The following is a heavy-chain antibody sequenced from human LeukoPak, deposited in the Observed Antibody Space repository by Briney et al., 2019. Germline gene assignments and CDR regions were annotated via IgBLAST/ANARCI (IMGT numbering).Heavy chain of an antibody. CDR3: ARDPYYYGSGSYGDY. D-gene: IGHD3-10*01. V-gene: IGHV3-74*01. J-gene: IGHJ4*02. CDR2: INSDGSST. CDR1: GFTLSSYW. Sequence: GGSLRLSCAASGFTLSSYWMHWARQAPGKGLVWVSRINSDGSSTSYADSVKGRFTISRDNAKNTLYLQMNSLRAEDTAVYYCARDPYYYGSGSYGDYWGQGTLVTVSS.